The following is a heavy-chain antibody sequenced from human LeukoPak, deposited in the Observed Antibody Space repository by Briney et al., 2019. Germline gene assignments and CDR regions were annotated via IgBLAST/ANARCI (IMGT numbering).Heavy chain of an antibody. CDR1: GGSISSYC. D-gene: IGHD4-17*01. CDR2: IRYIGST. J-gene: IGHJ4*02. V-gene: IGHV4-59*01. CDR3: ARDQGSGDANFDY. Sequence: PSETLSLTCIVSGGSISSYCWSWIRQPPGKGLEWIGYIRYIGSTYYNPSLKSRVTMSMDTSTNQFSLNLSSVTAADTAVHYCARDQGSGDANFDYWGQGTLVTVSS.